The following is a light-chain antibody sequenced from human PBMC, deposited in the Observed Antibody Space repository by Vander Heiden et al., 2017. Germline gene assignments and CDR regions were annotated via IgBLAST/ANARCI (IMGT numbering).Light chain of an antibody. CDR3: QQYDSIPWT. Sequence: IVMTQSPDSLAVSLGERATINCKSSQSVLYSSNNKNYFAWFQQKPGQPPRLLIYWSSTRESGVPDRFSGSGSGTDFTLTISSLQAEDLAVYYCQQYDSIPWTFGQGTKVEIK. CDR2: WSS. CDR1: QSVLYSSNNKNY. V-gene: IGKV4-1*01. J-gene: IGKJ1*01.